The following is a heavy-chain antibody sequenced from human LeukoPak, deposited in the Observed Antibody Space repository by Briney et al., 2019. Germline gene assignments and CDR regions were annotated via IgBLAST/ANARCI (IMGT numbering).Heavy chain of an antibody. Sequence: GGSLRLSCAASGFTFSSYAMHWVRQAPGKGLEWVAVISYDGSNKYYADSVKGRFTICRDNSKSTLCRQMNSLRAEDTAVYYCARGLQSLHFDYWGQGTLVTVSS. CDR2: ISYDGSNK. CDR1: GFTFSSYA. CDR3: ARGLQSLHFDY. V-gene: IGHV3-30-3*01. J-gene: IGHJ4*02.